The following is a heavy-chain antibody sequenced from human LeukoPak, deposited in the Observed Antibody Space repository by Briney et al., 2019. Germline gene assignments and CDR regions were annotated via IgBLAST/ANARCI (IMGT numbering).Heavy chain of an antibody. J-gene: IGHJ4*02. Sequence: GGSLRLSCAASGFTFSSYGMSWVRQAPGKGLEWVSAISGSGGSTYYADSVKGRFTISRDNSKNTLYLQMNSLRAEDTAVYYCAKECIKVRYDILTGYYNSRPWYYFDYWGQGTLVTVSS. D-gene: IGHD3-9*01. V-gene: IGHV3-23*01. CDR2: ISGSGGST. CDR3: AKECIKVRYDILTGYYNSRPWYYFDY. CDR1: GFTFSSYG.